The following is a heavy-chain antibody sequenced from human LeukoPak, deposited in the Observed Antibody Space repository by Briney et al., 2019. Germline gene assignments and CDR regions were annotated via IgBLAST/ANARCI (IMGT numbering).Heavy chain of an antibody. CDR3: AKDTYGSGSYYFAY. V-gene: IGHV3-23*01. Sequence: GGSLRLSCAASGFDLTRHAMSWVRQTPGKGLEWVSDIRSDSFTTTYADSVKGRFTISRDNSKKTLYLQMNSLRVEDTAVYYCAKDTYGSGSYYFAYWGQGTLVTVSS. D-gene: IGHD3-10*01. J-gene: IGHJ4*02. CDR2: IRSDSFTT. CDR1: GFDLTRHA.